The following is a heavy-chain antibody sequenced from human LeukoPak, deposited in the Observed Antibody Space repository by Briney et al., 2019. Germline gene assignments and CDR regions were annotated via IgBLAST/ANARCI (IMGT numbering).Heavy chain of an antibody. CDR3: ARPAAPFAWFDP. CDR1: GGSISSSSYY. D-gene: IGHD6-6*01. J-gene: IGHJ5*02. Sequence: PSETLSLTCTVSGGSISSSSYYWGWVRQPPGTGLEWVGSIHYSGSTYYNPSLKSRVTISVDTSKNQFSLKLSSVTAADTAVYYCARPAAPFAWFDPWGQGTLVTVSS. CDR2: IHYSGST. V-gene: IGHV4-39*01.